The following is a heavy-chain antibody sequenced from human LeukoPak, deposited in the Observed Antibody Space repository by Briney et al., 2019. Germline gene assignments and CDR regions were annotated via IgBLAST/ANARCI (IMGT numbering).Heavy chain of an antibody. Sequence: GGSLRLSCAASGFTFSDYYMSWIRQAPGKGLEWVPYISSSGSTIYYADSVKGRFTISRDNAKNSLYLQMNSLRAEDTAVYYCARDLLRLQKGYGMDVWGQGTTVTVSS. J-gene: IGHJ6*02. V-gene: IGHV3-11*01. CDR3: ARDLLRLQKGYGMDV. CDR2: ISSSGSTI. CDR1: GFTFSDYY. D-gene: IGHD5-24*01.